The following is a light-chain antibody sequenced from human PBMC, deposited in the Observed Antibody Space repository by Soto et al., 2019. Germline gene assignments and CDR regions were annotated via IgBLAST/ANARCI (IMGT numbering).Light chain of an antibody. CDR1: SSDVGGYNY. CDR3: CSYAGSYTYV. J-gene: IGLJ1*01. V-gene: IGLV2-11*01. CDR2: DVT. Sequence: QSVLTQPRSVSGSPGQSVTISCTGTSSDVGGYNYVSWYQHHSGKAPKLMIYDVTKRPSGVRDRFSASKSGNMASLTISGLQAEDEADYYCCSYAGSYTYVFGTGTKVTVL.